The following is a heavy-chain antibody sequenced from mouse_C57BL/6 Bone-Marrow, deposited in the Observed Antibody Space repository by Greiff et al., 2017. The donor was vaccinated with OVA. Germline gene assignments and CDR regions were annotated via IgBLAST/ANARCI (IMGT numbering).Heavy chain of an antibody. CDR2: ISYDGSN. CDR1: GYSITSGYY. CDR3: AREGDGPGIIYYAMDY. Sequence: EVKLQESGPGLVKPSQSLSLTCSVTGYSITSGYYWNWIRQFPGNKLEWMGYISYDGSNNYNPSLKNRISITRDTSKNQFFLKLNSVTTEDTATYYCAREGDGPGIIYYAMDYWGQGTSVTVSS. D-gene: IGHD2-3*01. J-gene: IGHJ4*01. V-gene: IGHV3-6*01.